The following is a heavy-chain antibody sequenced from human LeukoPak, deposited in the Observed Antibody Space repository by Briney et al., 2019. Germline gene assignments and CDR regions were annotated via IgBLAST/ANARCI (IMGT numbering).Heavy chain of an antibody. CDR2: INPNSGGT. V-gene: IGHV1-2*02. CDR1: GYTFTDDY. Sequence: ASVQGSCKASGYTFTDDYMRWVRQATGQGREWMGWINPNSGGTNYAQKFQGRVTMTRDTSISTVSMETSRPRSDDTAVYYCPRESVPAVAARRGLNYWGQGTLVAVSS. J-gene: IGHJ4*02. D-gene: IGHD6-6*01. CDR3: PRESVPAVAARRGLNY.